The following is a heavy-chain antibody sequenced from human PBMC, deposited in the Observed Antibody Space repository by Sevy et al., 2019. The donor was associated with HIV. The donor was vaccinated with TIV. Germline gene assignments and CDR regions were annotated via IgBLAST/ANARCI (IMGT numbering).Heavy chain of an antibody. Sequence: GGSLRLSCAASGFTFSTYWMHWARQAPGKGLVWVSRVNSDGSSTIYADSVKGRFTISRDNAKNTLYLQMNSLRAEDKAVYYCARTASMDYFFYYAMDVWGQGTTVTVSS. V-gene: IGHV3-74*01. CDR2: VNSDGSST. CDR3: ARTASMDYFFYYAMDV. J-gene: IGHJ6*02. CDR1: GFTFSTYW.